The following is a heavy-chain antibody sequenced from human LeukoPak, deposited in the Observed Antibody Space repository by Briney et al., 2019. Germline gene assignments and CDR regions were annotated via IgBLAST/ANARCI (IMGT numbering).Heavy chain of an antibody. Sequence: GGSLRLSCAASGFTFSSYWMHWVRQAPGKGLVWVSRINSDGSSTSYADSVKGRFTISIDNAKNTLYLQMNSLRAEDTAVYYCARDTRDGYNLDYWGQGTLVTVSS. CDR3: ARDTRDGYNLDY. J-gene: IGHJ4*02. CDR1: GFTFSSYW. CDR2: INSDGSST. V-gene: IGHV3-74*01. D-gene: IGHD5-24*01.